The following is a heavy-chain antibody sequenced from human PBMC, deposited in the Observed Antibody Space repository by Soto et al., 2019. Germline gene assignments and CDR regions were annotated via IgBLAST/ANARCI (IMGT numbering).Heavy chain of an antibody. CDR1: GGNSNSYS. J-gene: IGHJ4*02. V-gene: IGHV1-69*06. CDR3: ARDWRQMSRGGFFDY. Sequence: QVRLVQSGVEVKKPGSSVKLSCKVSGGNSNSYSIAWVRQAPGQGLQWLGTIVPLSGTPNHAHKFQGRVTITADTSTNTAYLELSSLRYEDTAIYYCARDWRQMSRGGFFDYWGQGSLVTISS. CDR2: IVPLSGTP. D-gene: IGHD3-3*01.